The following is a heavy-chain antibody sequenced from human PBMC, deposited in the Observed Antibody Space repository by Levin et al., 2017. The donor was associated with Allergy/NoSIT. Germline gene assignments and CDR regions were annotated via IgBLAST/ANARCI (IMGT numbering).Heavy chain of an antibody. CDR2: VSYDGNYK. CDR1: GFTFSSYG. D-gene: IGHD1-14*01. CDR3: ARYNQPSCDS. Sequence: GGSLRLSCAGSGFTFSSYGMHWVRQAPGKGLEWVAVVSYDGNYKFYADSVKGRFTISRDISKNTLYLQMNRLRAEDTAVYFCARYNQPSCDSWGQGTLVTVSS. J-gene: IGHJ5*01. V-gene: IGHV3-33*01.